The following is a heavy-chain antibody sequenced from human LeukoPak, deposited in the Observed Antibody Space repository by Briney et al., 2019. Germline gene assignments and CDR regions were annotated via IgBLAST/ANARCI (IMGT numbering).Heavy chain of an antibody. CDR1: GFTPCVFY. Sequence: KSGGSLSLSCAASGFTPCVFYMRGIRQAPGEGLVGMSYISNSTSYTNTTDSVKCRFTISRDNTKNSIYLQMNSLSAEDTDVYYCERASSSLLGIPAYWGQGTLVTVSS. CDR2: ISNSTSYT. V-gene: IGHV3-11*05. J-gene: IGHJ4*02. CDR3: ERASSSLLGIPAY. D-gene: IGHD2-2*01.